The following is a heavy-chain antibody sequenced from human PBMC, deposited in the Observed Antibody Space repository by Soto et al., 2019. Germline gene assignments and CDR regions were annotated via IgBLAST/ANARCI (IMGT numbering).Heavy chain of an antibody. J-gene: IGHJ6*02. CDR2: IYPGDSDT. V-gene: IGHV5-51*01. CDR3: ARTAAAGKYYYGVDV. D-gene: IGHD6-13*01. Sequence: PGESLKISCKHSGFNFPTYWIGWVRQMPGKGLEWMGIIYPGDSDTRYSPSFQGQVTISADKSISTAYLQWSSLKASDTAIYYCARTAAAGKYYYGVDVWGQGTTVTVSS. CDR1: GFNFPTYW.